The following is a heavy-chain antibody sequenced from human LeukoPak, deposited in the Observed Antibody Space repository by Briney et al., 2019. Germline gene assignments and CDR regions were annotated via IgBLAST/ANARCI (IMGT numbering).Heavy chain of an antibody. Sequence: GESLKISCKGSGYNFITYWIGWVRQMPGKGLEWMGIIYPDDSDTRYSPSFQGQVTISADKSISTAYLQWSSLKASDTATYYCARRLYGGTAFEYWGQGTLVTVSS. D-gene: IGHD4-23*01. CDR3: ARRLYGGTAFEY. V-gene: IGHV5-51*01. CDR2: IYPDDSDT. CDR1: GYNFITYW. J-gene: IGHJ4*02.